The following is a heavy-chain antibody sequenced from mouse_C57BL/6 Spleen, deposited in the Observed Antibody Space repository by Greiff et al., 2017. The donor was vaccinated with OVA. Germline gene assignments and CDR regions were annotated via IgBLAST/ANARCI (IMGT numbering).Heavy chain of an antibody. CDR2: INPNYGTT. Sequence: EVQLQQPGPELVKPGASVKISCKASGYSFTDYNMNWVKQSNGKSLEWIGVINPNYGTTSYNQKFKGKATLTVDKSSSTAYMQLNSLTSEDSAVYYCARYRYYSSNAGDYYAMDYWGQGTSVTVSS. CDR3: ARYRYYSSNAGDYYAMDY. V-gene: IGHV1-39*01. CDR1: GYSFTDYN. D-gene: IGHD1-1*01. J-gene: IGHJ4*01.